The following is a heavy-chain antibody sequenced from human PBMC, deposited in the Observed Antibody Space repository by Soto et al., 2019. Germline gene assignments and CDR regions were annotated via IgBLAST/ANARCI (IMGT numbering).Heavy chain of an antibody. CDR2: IWHDGKNK. Sequence: QVQLVESGGGVVQPGRSLRLSCAASGFTFSSFGMHWVRQAPGKGLEWVAVIWHDGKNKYFADSVKGRFTIARDNSKTTLYLQMDSLGAEDSAVYYGARDPGADGPMDAWGQGTTVTVSS. J-gene: IGHJ6*02. CDR1: GFTFSSFG. V-gene: IGHV3-33*01. CDR3: ARDPGADGPMDA. D-gene: IGHD1-26*01.